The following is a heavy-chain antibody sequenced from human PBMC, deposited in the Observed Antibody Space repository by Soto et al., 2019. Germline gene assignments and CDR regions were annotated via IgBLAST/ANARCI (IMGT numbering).Heavy chain of an antibody. J-gene: IGHJ5*02. Sequence: PLETLSLTCTVSGSSINIYHLSWIRQPAVKGLEWIGHIHSSGSTNYNPSLKSRVTMSVDTSKNQFSLRLMSLTAADTAVYYCARDQGVAAAGITWFDPWGQGSLVTVSS. CDR2: IHSSGST. CDR3: ARDQGVAAAGITWFDP. D-gene: IGHD6-13*01. CDR1: GSSINIYH. V-gene: IGHV4-4*07.